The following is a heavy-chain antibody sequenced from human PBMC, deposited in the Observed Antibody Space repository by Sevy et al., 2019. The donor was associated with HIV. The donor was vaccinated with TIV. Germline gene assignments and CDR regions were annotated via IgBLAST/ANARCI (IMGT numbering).Heavy chain of an antibody. D-gene: IGHD6-13*01. CDR2: IYTSGST. V-gene: IGHV4-4*07. CDR1: GGSISSYY. Sequence: SETLSLTCTVSGGSISSYYWSWIRQPAGKGLEWIGRIYTSGSTNYNPSLKSRVTMSVDTSKNQFSLKLSSVTAADTAVYYYARGAWGIAAAGFYYYGMDVWGQGTTVTVSS. J-gene: IGHJ6*02. CDR3: ARGAWGIAAAGFYYYGMDV.